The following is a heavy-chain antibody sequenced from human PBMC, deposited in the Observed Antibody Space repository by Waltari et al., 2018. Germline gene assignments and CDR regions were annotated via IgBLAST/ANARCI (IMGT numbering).Heavy chain of an antibody. D-gene: IGHD3-16*01. CDR1: GFPLSGYS. Sequence: VPPVESGCGLVMSWGVPRLLWGASGFPLSGYSMNWVRQAPGKGLEWVSSISGDSRFIYYADSVNGRFTISSDDAKNSLYLQMNSLRVEDTAVYYCARDRRGYFDYWGPGTLVSVSS. CDR2: ISGDSRFI. J-gene: IGHJ4*02. V-gene: IGHV3-21*01. CDR3: ARDRRGYFDY.